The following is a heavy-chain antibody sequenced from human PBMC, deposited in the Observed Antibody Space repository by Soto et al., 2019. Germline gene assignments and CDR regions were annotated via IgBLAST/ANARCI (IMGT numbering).Heavy chain of an antibody. Sequence: PGGSLRLSCAASGFTFSDHYMDWVRQAPGKGLEWVGRTRNKANSYTTEYAASVKGRFTISRDDSKNSLYLQMNSLKTEDTAVYYCARDRVTIFGVVVYFDYWGQGTLVTVSS. J-gene: IGHJ4*02. CDR3: ARDRVTIFGVVVYFDY. CDR2: TRNKANSYTT. CDR1: GFTFSDHY. D-gene: IGHD3-3*01. V-gene: IGHV3-72*01.